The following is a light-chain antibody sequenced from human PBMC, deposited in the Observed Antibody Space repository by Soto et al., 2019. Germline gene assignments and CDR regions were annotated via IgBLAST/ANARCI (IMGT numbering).Light chain of an antibody. CDR3: CSYAGTATV. V-gene: IGLV2-23*03. J-gene: IGLJ1*01. CDR1: NSDVESYNL. Sequence: QSALTQPASVSGSPGQSITISCTGTNSDVESYNLVSWFRQHPGEAPKLIVYEGTKRPSGVSNRFSGSKSGKPASLTISGLQAEDEANYYCCSYAGTATVFGTGTKLTVL. CDR2: EGT.